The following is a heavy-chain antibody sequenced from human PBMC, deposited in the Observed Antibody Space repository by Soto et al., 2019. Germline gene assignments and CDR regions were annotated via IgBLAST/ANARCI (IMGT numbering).Heavy chain of an antibody. CDR1: GYTFTSYG. J-gene: IGHJ6*02. D-gene: IGHD1-1*01. V-gene: IGHV1-18*01. CDR2: ISAYNGNT. CDR3: AAKSKLEYYYYYGMDV. Sequence: QVQLVQSGAEVKKPGASVKVSCKASGYTFTSYGISWVRQAPGQGLEWMGWISAYNGNTNYAQKLQGRVTMTTDTSTSTAYMELRSLRSDDTAVYYCAAKSKLEYYYYYGMDVWGQGTTVTVSS.